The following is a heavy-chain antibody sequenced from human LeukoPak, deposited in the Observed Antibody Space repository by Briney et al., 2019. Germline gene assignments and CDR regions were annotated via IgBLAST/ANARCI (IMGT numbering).Heavy chain of an antibody. D-gene: IGHD3/OR15-3a*01. V-gene: IGHV3-11*01. CDR2: SSSSGSTI. CDR3: ARRRDFIDY. J-gene: IGHJ4*02. Sequence: PGGSLRLSCAASGFTLSDYYMSWIHQAPGKGLEWVSYSSSSGSTIYYADSVKGRFAISRDNAKNSLYLQMNSLRAEDTAVYYCARRRDFIDYWGQGTLVTVSS. CDR1: GFTLSDYY.